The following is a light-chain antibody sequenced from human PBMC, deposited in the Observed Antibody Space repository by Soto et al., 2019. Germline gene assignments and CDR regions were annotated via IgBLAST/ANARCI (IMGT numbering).Light chain of an antibody. CDR1: SIGSKS. V-gene: IGLV3-21*02. CDR2: DDT. J-gene: IGLJ1*01. Sequence: SYELTQPPSVSVAPGQTASIACGGDSIGSKSVNWYQQRPGQAPVVVVYDDTDRPTGIPERFSGSNSGNTATLTTTRVEAGDEADYYCQVWDGRSFQGVFGPGTKATVL. CDR3: QVWDGRSFQGV.